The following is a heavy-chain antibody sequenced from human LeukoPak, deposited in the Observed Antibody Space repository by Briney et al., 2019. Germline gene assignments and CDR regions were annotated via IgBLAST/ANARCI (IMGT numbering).Heavy chain of an antibody. J-gene: IGHJ6*03. D-gene: IGHD3-16*01. CDR3: ARVSPGFIGGVYYYYYMDV. CDR2: ISYSGNT. Sequence: SETLSLTCAVSGDSISSDYWTWIRQPPGKGLEWIAFISYSGNTNYNPSLKSRVTISIDTSNNQFSLNLSSVTAADTAVYYCARVSPGFIGGVYYYYYMDVWGKGTTVTISS. CDR1: GDSISSDY. V-gene: IGHV4-59*01.